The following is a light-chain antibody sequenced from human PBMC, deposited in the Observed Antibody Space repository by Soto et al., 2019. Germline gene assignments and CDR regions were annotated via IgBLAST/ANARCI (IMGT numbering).Light chain of an antibody. CDR1: VGL. Sequence: QSALTQPASVSGSPGQSITISCTGTVGLVSWYQQHPGKVPKLIIYDDTKRPSGVSSRFSGSKSGNTASLTISGLQTEDEADYYCRLYAGGRTYVFGTGTKVTVL. V-gene: IGLV2-23*01. CDR3: RLYAGGRTYV. CDR2: DDT. J-gene: IGLJ1*01.